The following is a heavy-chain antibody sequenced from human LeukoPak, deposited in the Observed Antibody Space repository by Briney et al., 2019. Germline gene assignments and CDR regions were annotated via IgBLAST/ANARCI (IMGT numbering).Heavy chain of an antibody. Sequence: GSLRLSCAASGFTFSSYWMSWVRQAPGKGLEWVANIKQDGSEKYYVDSVKGRFTISRDNAKNSLYLQMNSLRGEDTAVYYCARVQGYYYASGSSYYFDYWGQGTLVTVSS. CDR2: IKQDGSEK. D-gene: IGHD3-10*01. CDR3: ARVQGYYYASGSSYYFDY. CDR1: GFTFSSYW. V-gene: IGHV3-7*01. J-gene: IGHJ4*02.